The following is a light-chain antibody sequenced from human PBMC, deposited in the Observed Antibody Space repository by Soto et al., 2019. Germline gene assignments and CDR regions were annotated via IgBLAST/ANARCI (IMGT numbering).Light chain of an antibody. CDR3: CSYAGSSTFEV. J-gene: IGLJ3*02. CDR1: SSDVGSYNL. V-gene: IGLV2-23*02. CDR2: EVS. Sequence: QAVVTQPASVSGSPGQSITISCTGTSSDVGSYNLVSWYQQYPGKAPKLMIYEVSKRPSGVSNRFSGSKSGNTASLTISGLQAEDEADYYCCSYAGSSTFEVFGGGTKVTVL.